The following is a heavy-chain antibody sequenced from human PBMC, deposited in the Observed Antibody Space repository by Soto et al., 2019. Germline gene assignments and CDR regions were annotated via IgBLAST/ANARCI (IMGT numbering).Heavy chain of an antibody. Sequence: PSETLSLTCTVSGGSISSYYWSWIRQPPGKGLEWIGYIYYSGSTNYNPSLKSRVTISVDTSKNQFSLKLSSVTAEDTAVYYCAREIYSSSSNWFDPWGQGTLVTVSS. CDR2: IYYSGST. D-gene: IGHD6-6*01. J-gene: IGHJ5*02. CDR3: AREIYSSSSNWFDP. V-gene: IGHV4-59*01. CDR1: GGSISSYY.